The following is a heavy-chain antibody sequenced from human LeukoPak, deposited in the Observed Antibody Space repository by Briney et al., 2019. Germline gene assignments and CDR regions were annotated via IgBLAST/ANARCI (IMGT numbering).Heavy chain of an antibody. Sequence: SETLSLTCIVSGDSINSGSYYWSWIRQPAGKGLEWIGRIYTSGSTNYNPSLKSRVTISVDTSKNHFSLKLTSVTAADTAVYYCARDNYYYYYMDVWGKGTTVTVSS. J-gene: IGHJ6*03. V-gene: IGHV4-61*02. CDR3: ARDNYYYYYMDV. CDR1: GDSINSGSYY. CDR2: IYTSGST.